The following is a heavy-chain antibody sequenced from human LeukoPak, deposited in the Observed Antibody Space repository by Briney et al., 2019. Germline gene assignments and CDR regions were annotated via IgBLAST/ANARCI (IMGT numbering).Heavy chain of an antibody. V-gene: IGHV4-4*07. Sequence: SETLSLTCTVSGGSISSYYWSWIRQPAGKGLEWIGRIYTSGSTNYNPSLKSRVTMSVDTSKNQFSLNLSSVTAADTAVYYCARDFYDILTGSWDWFDPWGQGTLVTVSS. CDR3: ARDFYDILTGSWDWFDP. D-gene: IGHD3-9*01. CDR1: GGSISSYY. J-gene: IGHJ5*02. CDR2: IYTSGST.